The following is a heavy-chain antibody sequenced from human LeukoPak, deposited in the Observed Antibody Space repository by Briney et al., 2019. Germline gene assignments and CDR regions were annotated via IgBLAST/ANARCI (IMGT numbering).Heavy chain of an antibody. CDR3: ARDSLYYGSGSSLGFDP. V-gene: IGHV1-18*01. Sequence: GASVKVSCKASGYTFTRYGISWVRQAPGQGLEWMGWISGYNGNTNYAEKLQGRVTMTTDTSTSTVYMELRSLRSDDTAVYYCARDSLYYGSGSSLGFDPWGQGTLVTVSS. CDR1: GYTFTRYG. D-gene: IGHD3-10*01. J-gene: IGHJ5*02. CDR2: ISGYNGNT.